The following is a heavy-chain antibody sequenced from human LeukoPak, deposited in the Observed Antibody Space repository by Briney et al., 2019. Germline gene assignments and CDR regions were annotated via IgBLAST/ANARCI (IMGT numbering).Heavy chain of an antibody. CDR3: ARSIAADFDY. CDR2: IYYSGST. CDR1: GXSISSYY. J-gene: IGHJ4*02. Sequence: KPSETLSLTCTVSGXSISSYYWSWIRQPPGKGLEWIGYIYYSGSTNYNPSLKSRVTISVDASKNQFSLKLSSVTAADTAVYYCARSIAADFDYWGQGTLVTVSS. D-gene: IGHD6-25*01. V-gene: IGHV4-59*01.